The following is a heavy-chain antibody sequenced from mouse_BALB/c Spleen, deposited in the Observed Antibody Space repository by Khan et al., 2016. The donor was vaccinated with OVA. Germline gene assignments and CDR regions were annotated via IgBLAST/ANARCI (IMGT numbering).Heavy chain of an antibody. CDR3: ARGYYGDPFAY. V-gene: IGHV5-4*02. CDR1: GFTFSDYY. D-gene: IGHD2-13*01. J-gene: IGHJ3*01. Sequence: EVELVESGGGLVKPGGSLKLSCAATGFTFSDYYMYWVRQTPEKRLEWVATISDGGSYTYDPDSVKGRFAISRDDVENNLYLQMSSLKSEDTAMYYCARGYYGDPFAYWGQGTLVTVSA. CDR2: ISDGGSYT.